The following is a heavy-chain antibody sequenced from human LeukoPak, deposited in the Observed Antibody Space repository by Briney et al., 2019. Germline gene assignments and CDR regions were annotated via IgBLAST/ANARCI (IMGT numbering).Heavy chain of an antibody. D-gene: IGHD3-10*01. V-gene: IGHV3-23*01. CDR1: GFTFRNYA. Sequence: GGSLRLSCAASGFTFRNYAMMWVRQAPGKRLPWVSSITGSGDGTYYADSVRGRFTISRDNSENTLYLQLNSLRAEDTAVYFCVKGFVHPTYYFDYWGQGTLVTVSS. CDR3: VKGFVHPTYYFDY. J-gene: IGHJ4*02. CDR2: ITGSGDGT.